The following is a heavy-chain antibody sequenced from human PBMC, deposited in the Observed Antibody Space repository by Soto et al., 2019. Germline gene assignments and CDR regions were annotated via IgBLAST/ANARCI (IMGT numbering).Heavy chain of an antibody. V-gene: IGHV5-10-1*01. D-gene: IGHD6-19*01. CDR2: IDPADSYT. J-gene: IGHJ5*02. CDR3: ARQVAGSFRWLDT. Sequence: GASLKISCKASGYTFTNFWIDWVRQMPGKGLEWMGRIDPADSYTNYSPSFQGHVTISVDRSISTAYLTWSTLKASDTAMYYCARQVAGSFRWLDTWGQGTLVTVSS. CDR1: GYTFTNFW.